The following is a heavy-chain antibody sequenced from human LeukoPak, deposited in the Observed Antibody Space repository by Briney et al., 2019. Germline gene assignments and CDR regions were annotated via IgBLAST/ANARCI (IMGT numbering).Heavy chain of an antibody. Sequence: GGSLRLSCAASTFTFRDYYMSWIRQAPGKGLEWVSYISSSSSYTNYVDSVKGRFTISRDDAKNSLYLQMNSLRAEDTAVYYCAREGVNGGNSGSAFDIWGQGTMVTVSS. CDR3: AREGVNGGNSGSAFDI. D-gene: IGHD4-23*01. J-gene: IGHJ3*02. CDR2: ISSSSSYT. V-gene: IGHV3-11*05. CDR1: TFTFRDYY.